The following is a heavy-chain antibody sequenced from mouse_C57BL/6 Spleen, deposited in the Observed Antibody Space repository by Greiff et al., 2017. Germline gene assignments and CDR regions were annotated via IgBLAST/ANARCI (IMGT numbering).Heavy chain of an antibody. CDR2: INPSTGGT. CDR1: GYSFTGYY. CDR3: ARRRAYDYGYAMDY. Sequence: VQLQQSGPELVKPGASVKISCKASGYSFTGYYMNWVKQSPEKSLEWIGEINPSTGGTTYNQKFKAKATLTVDKASSTAYMQLKSLTSEDSAVYYCARRRAYDYGYAMDYWGQGTSVTVSS. V-gene: IGHV1-42*01. D-gene: IGHD2-4*01. J-gene: IGHJ4*01.